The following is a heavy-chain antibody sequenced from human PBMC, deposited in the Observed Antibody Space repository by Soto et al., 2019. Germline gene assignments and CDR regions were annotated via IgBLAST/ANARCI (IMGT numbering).Heavy chain of an antibody. CDR2: LYAGGTT. CDR3: ARDVTVTRPSYYND. D-gene: IGHD3-10*01. CDR1: GLNIKTNY. J-gene: IGHJ4*02. Sequence: GGSLRLSCAASGLNIKTNYMSWVRQAPGKGLEWVSILYAGGTTYYADSVKGRFATSRDNSGNTPYLQMSSLRAEDTAVYYCARDVTVTRPSYYNDWGQGTLVTGSS. V-gene: IGHV3-66*01.